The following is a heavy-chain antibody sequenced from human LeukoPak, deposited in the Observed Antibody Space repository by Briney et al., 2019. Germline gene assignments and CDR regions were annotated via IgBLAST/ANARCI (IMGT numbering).Heavy chain of an antibody. Sequence: GGSLRLSCAASGFTVSSNYMSWVRQAPGKGLEWVSVIYSGGSTYYADSVKGRFTISRDNSKNTLYLQMNSLRAEDTAVYYCARGISSPDYYDSSGYRDYWGQGTPVTGSS. CDR3: ARGISSPDYYDSSGYRDY. CDR2: IYSGGST. D-gene: IGHD3-22*01. J-gene: IGHJ4*02. CDR1: GFTVSSNY. V-gene: IGHV3-66*02.